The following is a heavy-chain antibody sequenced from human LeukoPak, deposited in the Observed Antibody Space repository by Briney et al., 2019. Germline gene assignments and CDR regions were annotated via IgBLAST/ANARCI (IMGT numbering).Heavy chain of an antibody. CDR2: INTNTGNP. CDR1: GYTFTSYA. Sequence: ASVKVSCKASGYTFTSYAMNWVRQAPGQGLEWMGWINTNTGNPTYAQGFTGRFVFSLDTSVSTAYLQISSLKAEDTAVYYCARAAPPLHCSSTSCYWGGPSIDYWGQGTLVTVSS. J-gene: IGHJ4*02. V-gene: IGHV7-4-1*02. CDR3: ARAAPPLHCSSTSCYWGGPSIDY. D-gene: IGHD2-2*01.